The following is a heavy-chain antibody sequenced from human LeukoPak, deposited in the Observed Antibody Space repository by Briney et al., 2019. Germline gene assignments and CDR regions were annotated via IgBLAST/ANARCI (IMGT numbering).Heavy chain of an antibody. CDR2: IIPIFGTA. Sequence: ASVKVSCKASGGTFSSYAISWVRQAPGQGLEWMGGIIPIFGTANYAQKFQGRVTITADESTSTAYMELSSLRSEDTAVYYCARDRVAAAGISRGYYYYYMDVWGKGTTVTISS. D-gene: IGHD6-13*01. V-gene: IGHV1-69*13. CDR3: ARDRVAAAGISRGYYYYYMDV. J-gene: IGHJ6*03. CDR1: GGTFSSYA.